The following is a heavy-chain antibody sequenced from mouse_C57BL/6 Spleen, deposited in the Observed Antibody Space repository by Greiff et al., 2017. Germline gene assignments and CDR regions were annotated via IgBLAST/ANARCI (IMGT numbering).Heavy chain of an antibody. Sequence: VQLQQPGAELVKPGASVKLSCKASGYTFTSYWMHWVKQRPGLGLEWIGLIHTNSGSTKYNEKFKSKATLTVDKSSSTAYMQLSSLTSEDSAVCDCEPTTAGTDYWGQGTSVTVSS. CDR3: EPTTAGTDY. D-gene: IGHD1-2*01. CDR2: IHTNSGST. CDR1: GYTFTSYW. J-gene: IGHJ4*01. V-gene: IGHV1-64*01.